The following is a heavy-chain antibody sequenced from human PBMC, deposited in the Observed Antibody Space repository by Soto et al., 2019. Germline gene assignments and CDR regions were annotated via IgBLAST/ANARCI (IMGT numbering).Heavy chain of an antibody. V-gene: IGHV3-33*01. D-gene: IGHD1-26*01. CDR2: IWYDGSNK. Sequence: QVQLVESGGGVVQPGRSLRLSCAASGFTFSSYGMHWVRQAPGKGLEWVAVIWYDGSNKYYADSVKGRFTISRDNSKNPPLLQMNRPRTEGHAVDYWASGPGWAWAGHQYYLDVWGKGTTVTVSS. CDR1: GFTFSSYG. J-gene: IGHJ6*03. CDR3: ASGPGWAWAGHQYYLDV.